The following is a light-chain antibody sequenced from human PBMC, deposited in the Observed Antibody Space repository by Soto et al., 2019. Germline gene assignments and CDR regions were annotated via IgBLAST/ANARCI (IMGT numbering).Light chain of an antibody. CDR2: EVS. CDR3: SSYTSSSSGV. V-gene: IGLV2-14*01. CDR1: SSDVGGYNY. Sequence: QSALTQPASVSGSPGQSITISWTGTSSDVGGYNYVSWYQQHPGKAPKLMIYEVSNRPSGVSNRFSGSKSGNTASLTISGLQAEDEADYYCSSYTSSSSGVFGTGTKVTVL. J-gene: IGLJ1*01.